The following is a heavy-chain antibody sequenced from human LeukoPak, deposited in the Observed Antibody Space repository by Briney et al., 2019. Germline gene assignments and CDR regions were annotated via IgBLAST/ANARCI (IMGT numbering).Heavy chain of an antibody. D-gene: IGHD3-22*01. V-gene: IGHV1-2*02. Sequence: GASVKVSCKASGYTFTGYYMHWVRQAPGQGLEWMGWINPNSGGTNYAQKFQGRVTMTRDTSISTAYMELSRLRSDDTAVYYCAREGVGSYYYDSSGYPDYWGQGTLVTVSS. J-gene: IGHJ4*02. CDR3: AREGVGSYYYDSSGYPDY. CDR1: GYTFTGYY. CDR2: INPNSGGT.